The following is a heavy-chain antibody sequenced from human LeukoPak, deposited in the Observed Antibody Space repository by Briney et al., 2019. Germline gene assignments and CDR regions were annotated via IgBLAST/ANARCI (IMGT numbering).Heavy chain of an antibody. D-gene: IGHD2-21*02. CDR1: GYTFTSYY. CDR2: INPSGGST. CDR3: ARVAWEGSYCGGDCYPFDY. Sequence: ASVKVSCKASGYTFTSYYMHWVRQAPGQGLEWMGIINPSGGSTSYAQKFQGRVTMTRDTSTSTVYMELSSLRPEDTAVYYCARVAWEGSYCGGDCYPFDYWGQGTLVTVSS. V-gene: IGHV1-46*01. J-gene: IGHJ4*02.